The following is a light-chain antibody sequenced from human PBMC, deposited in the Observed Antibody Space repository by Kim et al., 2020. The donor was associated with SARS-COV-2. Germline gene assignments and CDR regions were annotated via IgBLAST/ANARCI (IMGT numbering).Light chain of an antibody. J-gene: IGLJ3*02. Sequence: SYELTQPPSVSVCPGQTASITCSGDKLGDNYACWYQQKPGQSPVLVIYQDTKRPSGIPERFSGSNSGNTATLTISGTQAMDEADYYCQAWDSSTWVFGGGTQLTVL. V-gene: IGLV3-1*01. CDR2: QDT. CDR3: QAWDSSTWV. CDR1: KLGDNY.